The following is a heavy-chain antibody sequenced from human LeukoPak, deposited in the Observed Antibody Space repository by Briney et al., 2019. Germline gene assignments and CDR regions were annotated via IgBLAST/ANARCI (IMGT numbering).Heavy chain of an antibody. V-gene: IGHV4-4*07. CDR3: ARGGYCSSTSCYKGERFDP. J-gene: IGHJ5*02. D-gene: IGHD2-2*02. Sequence: SETLSLTCTVSGGSISSYYWSWIRQPAGKGLEWIGRIYTSGSTNYNPSLKSRVTMSVDTSKNQFSLKLSSVTAADTAVYYCARGGYCSSTSCYKGERFDPWGQGTLVTVSS. CDR1: GGSISSYY. CDR2: IYTSGST.